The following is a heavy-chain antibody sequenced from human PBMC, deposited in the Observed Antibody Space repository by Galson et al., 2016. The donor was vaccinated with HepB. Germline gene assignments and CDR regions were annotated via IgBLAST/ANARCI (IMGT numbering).Heavy chain of an antibody. Sequence: SLRLSCAASGFAFSNYYMSWIRQAPGKGLEWISYISSIGGSIHYADSVEGRFTISRDNAKNSLYLQMYSLRAEDTAVYYCARSVGRGPAAHFDFWGHGTLVPVSS. CDR1: GFAFSNYY. V-gene: IGHV3-11*01. CDR2: ISSIGGSI. CDR3: ARSVGRGPAAHFDF. D-gene: IGHD2-2*01. J-gene: IGHJ4*01.